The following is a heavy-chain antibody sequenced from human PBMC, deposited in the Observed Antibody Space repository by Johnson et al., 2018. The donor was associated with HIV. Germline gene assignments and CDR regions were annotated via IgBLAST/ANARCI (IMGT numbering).Heavy chain of an antibody. CDR3: ARDGLYSSGWYGTDAFDI. CDR1: GFTVSSNY. J-gene: IGHJ3*02. CDR2: VYSGGTT. V-gene: IGHV3-66*02. Sequence: EVQLVESGGGLVQPGGSLRLSCAASGFTVSSNYMSWVRQAPGKGLESVSVVYSGGTTHYADSVKGRSTISRDNSKNTLYLQMNSLRAEDTAVYYCARDGLYSSGWYGTDAFDIWGQGTMVTVSS. D-gene: IGHD6-19*01.